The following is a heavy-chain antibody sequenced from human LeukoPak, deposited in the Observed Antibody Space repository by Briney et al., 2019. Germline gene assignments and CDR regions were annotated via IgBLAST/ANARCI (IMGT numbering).Heavy chain of an antibody. CDR3: AAYYFDSRSAFDV. CDR1: GFTVSSNY. V-gene: IGHV3-66*01. J-gene: IGHJ3*01. CDR2: IYSGGTT. Sequence: GGSLRLSCAASGFTVSSNYMDWVRQAPGKGLEWVSIIYSGGTTYYADSVKGRFTISRDSSKNTLYLQMNSLRADDTAVYYCAAYYFDSRSAFDVWGQGTMVTVSS. D-gene: IGHD3-22*01.